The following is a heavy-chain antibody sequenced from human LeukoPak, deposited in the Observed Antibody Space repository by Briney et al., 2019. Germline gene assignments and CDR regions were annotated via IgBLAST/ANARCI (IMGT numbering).Heavy chain of an antibody. CDR1: GFTVSSNY. CDR2: IYSGGST. CDR3: ATDAH. J-gene: IGHJ4*02. V-gene: IGHV3-53*01. Sequence: PVGSLRLSCAASGFTVSSNYISWVRQAPGKGLEWVSLIYSGGSTYYADSVKGRFSISRDNSKNTLFLQMNSLRAEDTAVYYCATDAHWGQGTLVTVSS.